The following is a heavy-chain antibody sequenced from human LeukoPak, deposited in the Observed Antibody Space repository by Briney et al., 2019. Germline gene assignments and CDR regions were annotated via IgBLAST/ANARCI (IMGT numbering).Heavy chain of an antibody. D-gene: IGHD3-10*01. Sequence: ASVKVSCKLSGYTFTDYYIHWVQQAPEKGLEWVGLVDPEDGETIYAEKFQDRVTITADPSTDTTYMELSSLRSEDTAVYYCASVPGPSFRYYFDHWGQGTLVTVSS. V-gene: IGHV1-69-2*01. J-gene: IGHJ4*02. CDR1: GYTFTDYY. CDR3: ASVPGPSFRYYFDH. CDR2: VDPEDGET.